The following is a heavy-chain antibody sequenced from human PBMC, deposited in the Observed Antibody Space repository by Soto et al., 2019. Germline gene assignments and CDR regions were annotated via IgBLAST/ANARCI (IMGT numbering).Heavy chain of an antibody. CDR1: GYTFTSYD. CDR3: ARLPVPGTSVYSSGWYGMDV. V-gene: IGHV1-8*01. D-gene: IGHD6-19*01. CDR2: MNPNSGNT. J-gene: IGHJ6*02. Sequence: ASVKLSCKASGYTFTSYDINWVRQATGQGLEWMGWMNPNSGNTGYAQKFQGRVTMTRNTSISTAYMELSSLRSEDTAVYYCARLPVPGTSVYSSGWYGMDVWGQGTTVTVSS.